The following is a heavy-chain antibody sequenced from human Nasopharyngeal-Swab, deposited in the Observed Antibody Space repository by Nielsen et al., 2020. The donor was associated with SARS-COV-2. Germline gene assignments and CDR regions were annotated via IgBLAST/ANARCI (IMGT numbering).Heavy chain of an antibody. V-gene: IGHV3-30*18. CDR1: GFTFSSYA. J-gene: IGHJ6*02. CDR2: ISYDGTKT. D-gene: IGHD5-24*01. Sequence: GESLKISCAASGFTFSSYAMHWVRQAPGKGLEWVAAISYDGTKTYYADSVRGRFTISRDKSKNTLSLEMNSLKTEDTAVYYCAKEGTILVYYGMDVWGQGTTVTVSS. CDR3: AKEGTILVYYGMDV.